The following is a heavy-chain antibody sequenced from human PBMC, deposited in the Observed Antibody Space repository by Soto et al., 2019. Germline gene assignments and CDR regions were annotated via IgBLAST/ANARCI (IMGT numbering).Heavy chain of an antibody. CDR3: ARGNYGACFDY. Sequence: PSETLSLTCTVSGGSISSYYWSWIRQPPGKGLEWIGYIYYSGSTNYNPSLKSRVTISVDTSKNQFSLKLSSVTAADTAVYYCARGNYGACFDYWGQGTLVTVSS. CDR2: IYYSGST. J-gene: IGHJ4*02. V-gene: IGHV4-59*01. D-gene: IGHD1-7*01. CDR1: GGSISSYY.